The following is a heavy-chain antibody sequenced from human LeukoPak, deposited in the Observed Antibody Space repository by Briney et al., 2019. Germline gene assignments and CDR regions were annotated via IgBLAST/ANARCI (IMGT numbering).Heavy chain of an antibody. J-gene: IGHJ4*02. CDR1: GFSFSESY. Sequence: GGSLRLSCGASGFSFSESYMTWIRQALGKGLEWVAYISGRSYSMYYADSVKGRFTISRDNARNSLYLHMNSLRADDTAVYYCARGKRRFDSWGQGTLVTVSS. CDR3: ARGKRRFDS. V-gene: IGHV3-11*01. CDR2: ISGRSYSM.